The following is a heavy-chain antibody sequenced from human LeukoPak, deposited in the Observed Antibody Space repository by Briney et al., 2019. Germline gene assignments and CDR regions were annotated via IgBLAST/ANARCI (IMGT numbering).Heavy chain of an antibody. CDR3: AIVGATVGWFDP. CDR1: GYTFTGYY. J-gene: IGHJ5*02. V-gene: IGHV1-2*06. Sequence: ASVKVSCKASGYTFTGYYVHWVRQAPGQGLEWMGRINPNSGGTNYAQKFQGRVTMTRDTSISTAYMELSRLRSDDTAVYYCAIVGATVGWFDPWGQGTLVTVSS. CDR2: INPNSGGT. D-gene: IGHD1-26*01.